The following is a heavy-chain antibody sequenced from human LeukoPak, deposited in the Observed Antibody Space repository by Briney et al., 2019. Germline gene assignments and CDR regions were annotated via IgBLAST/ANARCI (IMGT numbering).Heavy chain of an antibody. V-gene: IGHV4-59*01. J-gene: IGHJ5*02. CDR1: GGSISSYY. Sequence: PSETLSLTCTVSGGSISSYYWSWIRQPPGKGLEWIGYIYYSGSTNYNPSLKSRVTISVDTSKNQFSLKLSSVTAADTAVYYCARSLLVHGLDPWGQGTLVTVSS. D-gene: IGHD2-8*02. CDR2: IYYSGST. CDR3: ARSLLVHGLDP.